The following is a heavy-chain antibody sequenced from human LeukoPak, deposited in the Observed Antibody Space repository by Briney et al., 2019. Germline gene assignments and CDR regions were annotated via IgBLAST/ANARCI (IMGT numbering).Heavy chain of an antibody. Sequence: SVKLSCKASGGTFSSYAISWVRQAPGQGLEWMGGIIPIFGTANYAQKFQGRVTITADESTSTAYMELSSLRSEDTAVYYCARVWSLANYGYYYYYMDVWGKGTTVTVSS. D-gene: IGHD1-7*01. CDR1: GGTFSSYA. CDR3: ARVWSLANYGYYYYYMDV. J-gene: IGHJ6*03. V-gene: IGHV1-69*13. CDR2: IIPIFGTA.